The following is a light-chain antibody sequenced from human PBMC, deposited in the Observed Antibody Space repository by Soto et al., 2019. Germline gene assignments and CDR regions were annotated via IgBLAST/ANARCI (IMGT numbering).Light chain of an antibody. CDR1: EGLSNY. V-gene: IGKV1-13*02. J-gene: IGKJ2*01. CDR2: DAS. CDR3: QQYNSYPYT. Sequence: IQMTQSPSSLSASVGDRVSITCRASEGLSNYLAWYQQKPGKVPKLLIYDASTLESGVPSTFGGSGSGTEFTLTISSLQPEDFATYFCQQYNSYPYTFGQGTKLEI.